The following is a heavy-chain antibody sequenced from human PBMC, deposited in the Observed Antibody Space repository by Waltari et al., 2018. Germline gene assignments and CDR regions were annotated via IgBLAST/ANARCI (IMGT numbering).Heavy chain of an antibody. Sequence: QVQLQESGPGLVKPSETLSLTCTVSGYSISSGYYWGWIRQPPGKVVEWDESIYHSGSTDYNPSLKGRGTISVHTSKSQFSLKLSSVAGADTAVYYCARDSGIGGGFDPWGQGTLVTVSS. J-gene: IGHJ5*02. D-gene: IGHD1-26*01. CDR2: IYHSGST. CDR3: ARDSGIGGGFDP. CDR1: GYSISSGYY. V-gene: IGHV4-38-2*02.